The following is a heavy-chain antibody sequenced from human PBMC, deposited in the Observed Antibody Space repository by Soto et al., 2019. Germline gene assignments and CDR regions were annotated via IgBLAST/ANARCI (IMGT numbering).Heavy chain of an antibody. V-gene: IGHV1-69*13. Sequence: SVKVSCKASGGTFSSYAISWVRQAPGQGLEWMGGIIPIFGTANYAQKFQGRVTITADESTSTAYMELSSLRSEDTAVYYCARRVYYDILTGYYKNYYYYGMDVWGQGTTVTVSS. CDR2: IIPIFGTA. CDR1: GGTFSSYA. CDR3: ARRVYYDILTGYYKNYYYYGMDV. D-gene: IGHD3-9*01. J-gene: IGHJ6*02.